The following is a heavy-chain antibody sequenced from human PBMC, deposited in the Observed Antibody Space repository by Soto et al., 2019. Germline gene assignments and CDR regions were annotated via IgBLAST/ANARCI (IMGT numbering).Heavy chain of an antibody. V-gene: IGHV3-48*02. CDR2: ISSSSSTI. Sequence: GSLRLSCAASGFTFSSYSMNWVRQAPGKGLEWVSYISSSSSTIYYADSVKGRFTISRDNAKNSLYLQMNSLRDEDTAVYYCARRLRFLEWQGYAFDIWGQRTMVTVSS. CDR1: GFTFSSYS. D-gene: IGHD3-3*01. J-gene: IGHJ3*02. CDR3: ARRLRFLEWQGYAFDI.